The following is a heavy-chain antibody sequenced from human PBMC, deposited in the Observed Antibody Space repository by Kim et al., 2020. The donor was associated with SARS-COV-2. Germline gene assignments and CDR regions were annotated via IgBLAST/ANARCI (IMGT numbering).Heavy chain of an antibody. D-gene: IGHD3-22*01. CDR2: ISGSGGSS. CDR1: GFTFSSYA. Sequence: GGSLRLSCAASGFTFSSYAMSWVRQAPGKGLEWVSAISGSGGSSYYADSVKGRFTISRDNSKNTLYLQMNSLRAEDTAVYYCAKACPRAYYDSSGYYCYWGQGTLVTVSS. J-gene: IGHJ4*02. V-gene: IGHV3-23*01. CDR3: AKACPRAYYDSSGYYCY.